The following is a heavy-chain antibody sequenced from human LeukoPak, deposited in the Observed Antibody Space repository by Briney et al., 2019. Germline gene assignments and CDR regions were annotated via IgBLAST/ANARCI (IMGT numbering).Heavy chain of an antibody. J-gene: IGHJ4*02. D-gene: IGHD1-26*01. CDR2: IDGPTFRT. Sequence: GGSLRLSCAASGFTFSSYAMSWVRQAPGKGLEWVSTIDGPTFRTHYADSVMGRFTISRDNSKNTLYLQMNSLRAEDTAVYFCTTWVGAHFDFWGQGTLVTVSS. CDR1: GFTFSSYA. CDR3: TTWVGAHFDF. V-gene: IGHV3-23*01.